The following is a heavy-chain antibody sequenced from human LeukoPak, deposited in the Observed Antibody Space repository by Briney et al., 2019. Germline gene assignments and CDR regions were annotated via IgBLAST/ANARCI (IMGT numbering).Heavy chain of an antibody. CDR3: TTDGYDSSGYYDY. D-gene: IGHD3-22*01. CDR2: IKSKTDGGTT. CDR1: GFTFSNAW. J-gene: IGHJ4*02. Sequence: GGSLRLSCAASGFTFSNAWMSWVRQAPGKGLERVGRIKSKTDGGTTDYAAPVKGRFTISRDDSKNTLYLQMNSLKTEDTAVYYCTTDGYDSSGYYDYWGQGTLVTVSS. V-gene: IGHV3-15*01.